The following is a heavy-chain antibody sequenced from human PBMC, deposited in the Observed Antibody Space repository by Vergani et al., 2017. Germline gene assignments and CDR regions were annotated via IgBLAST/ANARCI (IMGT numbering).Heavy chain of an antibody. Sequence: VQLVESGGGLVKPGGSLRLSCAASGFTFSDYYMSWIRQAPGKGLEWVSYISSSSSYTNYADSVKGRFTISRDNAKNSLYLQMNSLRAEDTAVYYCARVDTAMVKYYYGMDVWGQGTTVTVSS. CDR2: ISSSSSYT. CDR1: GFTFSDYY. J-gene: IGHJ6*02. CDR3: ARVDTAMVKYYYGMDV. V-gene: IGHV3-11*05. D-gene: IGHD5-18*01.